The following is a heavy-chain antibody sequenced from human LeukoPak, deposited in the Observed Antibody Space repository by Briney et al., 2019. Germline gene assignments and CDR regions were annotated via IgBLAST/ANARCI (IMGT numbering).Heavy chain of an antibody. D-gene: IGHD3-10*01. CDR2: IIPIFGTA. CDR3: ARGCITKDAFDI. J-gene: IGHJ3*02. Sequence: SVKVSCKASGGTFSSYAISWVRQAPGQGLEWMGGIIPIFGTANYAQKFQGRVTITRNTSISTAYMELSSLRSEDTAVYYCARGCITKDAFDIWGQGTMVTVSS. CDR1: GGTFSSYA. V-gene: IGHV1-69*05.